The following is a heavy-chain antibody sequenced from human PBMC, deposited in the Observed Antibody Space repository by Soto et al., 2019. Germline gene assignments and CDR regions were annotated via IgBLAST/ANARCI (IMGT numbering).Heavy chain of an antibody. Sequence: PGGSLRLSCAASGFTFSSYGMHWVRQAPGKGLEWVAVIWYDGSNKYYADSVKGRFTISRDNSKNTLYLQMNSLRAEDTAVYYCARPSVRWLQPYSELDYWGQGTLVTVSS. D-gene: IGHD4-4*01. J-gene: IGHJ4*02. CDR2: IWYDGSNK. CDR1: GFTFSSYG. V-gene: IGHV3-33*01. CDR3: ARPSVRWLQPYSELDY.